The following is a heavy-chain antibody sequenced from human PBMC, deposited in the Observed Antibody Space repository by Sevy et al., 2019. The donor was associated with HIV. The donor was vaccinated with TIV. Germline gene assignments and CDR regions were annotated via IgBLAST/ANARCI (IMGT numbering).Heavy chain of an antibody. J-gene: IGHJ4*02. V-gene: IGHV3-21*05. CDR3: ARGGYIVVVPAAMQTNIDY. CDR1: GFTFSDYS. D-gene: IGHD2-2*01. CDR2: ISSSSSYI. Sequence: GGSLRLSCAASGFTFSDYSMNWVRQAPGKGLEWVSYISSSSSYIYYADSVKGRFTISRDNAKNSLYLQMNSLRAEDTAVYYCARGGYIVVVPAAMQTNIDYWGQGTLVTVSS.